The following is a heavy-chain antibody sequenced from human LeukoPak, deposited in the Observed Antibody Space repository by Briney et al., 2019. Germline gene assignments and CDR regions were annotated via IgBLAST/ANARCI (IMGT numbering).Heavy chain of an antibody. CDR2: IYYSGST. Sequence: PSETLSLTCTVSGGSISSGGYYWSWIRQHPGKGLEWIGYIYYSGSTYYNPSLKSRVTISVDTSKNQFSLKLSSVTAADTAVYYCARDSIYDSSGYYSSYWGQGTLVTVSS. CDR3: ARDSIYDSSGYYSSY. J-gene: IGHJ4*02. D-gene: IGHD3-22*01. V-gene: IGHV4-31*03. CDR1: GGSISSGGYY.